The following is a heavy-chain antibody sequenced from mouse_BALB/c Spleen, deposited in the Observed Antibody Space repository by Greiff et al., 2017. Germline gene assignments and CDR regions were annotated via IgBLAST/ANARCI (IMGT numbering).Heavy chain of an antibody. D-gene: IGHD2-4*01. Sequence: EVQRVESGGGLVQPKGSLKLSCAASGFTFNTYAMNWVRQAPGKGLEWVARIRSKSNNYATYYADSVKDRFTISRDDSQSMLYLQMNNLKTEDTAMYYCVRRDYEGAMDYWGQGTSVTVSS. CDR1: GFTFNTYA. J-gene: IGHJ4*01. CDR3: VRRDYEGAMDY. CDR2: IRSKSNNYAT. V-gene: IGHV10-1*02.